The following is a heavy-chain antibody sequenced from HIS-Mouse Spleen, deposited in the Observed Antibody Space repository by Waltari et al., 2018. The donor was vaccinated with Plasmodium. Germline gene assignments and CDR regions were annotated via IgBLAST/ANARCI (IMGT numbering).Heavy chain of an antibody. V-gene: IGHV3-7*01. D-gene: IGHD6-13*01. CDR1: GFTLSSSW. J-gene: IGHJ2*01. CDR3: ASSWYWYFDL. Sequence: EVQLVESGGGLVQPGGSLRLSCAASGFTLSSSWMSWVRQAPGKGLEWVANIKQDGSEKYYVDSVKGRFTISRDNAKNSLYLQMNSLRAEDTAVYYCASSWYWYFDLWGRGTLVTVSS. CDR2: IKQDGSEK.